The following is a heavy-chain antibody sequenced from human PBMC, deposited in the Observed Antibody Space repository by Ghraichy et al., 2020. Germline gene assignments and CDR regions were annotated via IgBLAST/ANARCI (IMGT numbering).Heavy chain of an antibody. CDR1: GFTFSNYG. V-gene: IGHV3-33*01. CDR3: ARDPSASSSAFEY. Sequence: LRLSCAASGFTFSNYGMHWVRQAPGKGLEWVAVLWYDGSNKYYADSVKGRFTISRDNSKNTLYLQMNSLRAEDTAVYYCARDPSASSSAFEYWGQGTLVTVSS. D-gene: IGHD2-2*01. CDR2: LWYDGSNK. J-gene: IGHJ4*02.